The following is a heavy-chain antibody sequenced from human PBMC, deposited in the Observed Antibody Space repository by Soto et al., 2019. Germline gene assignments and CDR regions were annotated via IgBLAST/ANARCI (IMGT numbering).Heavy chain of an antibody. D-gene: IGHD3-16*01. CDR2: IYYSGYT. CDR3: ARHNGPLYVGYYYDMDV. CDR1: GDSIRSGSYS. J-gene: IGHJ6*02. Sequence: SSETLSLTCTVSGDSIRSGSYSWDWIRQPPGKGLEWIGSIYYSGYTYYNPSLKSRVTMSVDTSKNQFSLKLSSVTAADTAVYYCARHNGPLYVGYYYDMDVWGQGTTVTVSS. V-gene: IGHV4-39*01.